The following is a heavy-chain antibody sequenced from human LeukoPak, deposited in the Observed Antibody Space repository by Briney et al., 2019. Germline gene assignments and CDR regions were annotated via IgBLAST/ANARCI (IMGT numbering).Heavy chain of an antibody. CDR3: ARDGFKYRILDALDI. V-gene: IGHV1-18*01. J-gene: IGHJ3*02. CDR1: GYTFTSYG. Sequence: ASVKVSCKASGYTFTSYGISLVRQAPGQGLEWMGWISAYNGNTNYAQKLQGRVTMTTDTSTSTAYMELRSLRSDDTAVYYCARDGFKYRILDALDIWGQGTMVTVSS. D-gene: IGHD6-6*01. CDR2: ISAYNGNT.